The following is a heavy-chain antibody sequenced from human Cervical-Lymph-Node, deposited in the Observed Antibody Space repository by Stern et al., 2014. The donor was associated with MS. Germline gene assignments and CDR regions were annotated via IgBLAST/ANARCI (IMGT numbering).Heavy chain of an antibody. V-gene: IGHV7-4-1*02. CDR3: ARYSRGWSGENDY. CDR2: INTDTGEP. D-gene: IGHD6-19*01. Sequence: VQLVQSGSEFKKPGASVKVSCKAYGYNFTHYAMNWGRKAPGQGLEWMGWINTDTGEPTYAESLTGRFVFSMDTSVSTAYLQISSLKAEDSGMYYCARYSRGWSGENDYWGQGTLVTVSS. CDR1: GYNFTHYA. J-gene: IGHJ4*02.